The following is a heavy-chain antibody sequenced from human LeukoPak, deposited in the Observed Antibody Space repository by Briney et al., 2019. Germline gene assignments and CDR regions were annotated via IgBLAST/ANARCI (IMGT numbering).Heavy chain of an antibody. CDR2: MNPNSGNT. V-gene: IGHV1-8*01. CDR1: GYTFTSYD. CDR3: ARDAWRSSTSPLASWFDP. J-gene: IGHJ5*02. Sequence: ASVKVSCKASGYTFTSYDINWVRQATGQGLEWMGWMNPNSGNTGYAQKFQGRVTMTRNTSISTAYMELSSLRSEDTAVYYCARDAWRSSTSPLASWFDPWGQGTLVTVSS. D-gene: IGHD2-2*01.